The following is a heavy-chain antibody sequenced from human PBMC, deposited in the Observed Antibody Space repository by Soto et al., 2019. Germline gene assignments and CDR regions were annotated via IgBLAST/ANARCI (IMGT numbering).Heavy chain of an antibody. Sequence: QVQLVESGGGVVQPGRSLRLSCAASGFTFSSYAMHWARQAPGKGLEWVAVISYDGSNKYYADSVKGRFTISRDNSKNTLYLQMNSLRAEDTAVYYCARGYYDSSGYYNYWGQGTLVTVSS. D-gene: IGHD3-22*01. J-gene: IGHJ4*02. CDR3: ARGYYDSSGYYNY. V-gene: IGHV3-30-3*01. CDR1: GFTFSSYA. CDR2: ISYDGSNK.